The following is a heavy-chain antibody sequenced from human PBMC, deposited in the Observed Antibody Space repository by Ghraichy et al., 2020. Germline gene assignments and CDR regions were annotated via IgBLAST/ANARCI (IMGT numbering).Heavy chain of an antibody. Sequence: INGGGVKTYYADFVKGRFTISRDNSKNTLFLQMNSLRVEDTAVYYCAKDPNWEDGYWGQGTLVTLPS. J-gene: IGHJ4*02. V-gene: IGHV3-23*01. CDR3: AKDPNWEDGY. D-gene: IGHD7-27*01. CDR2: INGGGVKT.